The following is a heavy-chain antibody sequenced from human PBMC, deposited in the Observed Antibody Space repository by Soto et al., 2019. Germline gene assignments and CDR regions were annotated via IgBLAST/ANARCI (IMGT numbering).Heavy chain of an antibody. Sequence: GSLRLSSAASGFTFSSYSMSWVRQAPGKGLEWVSGFRTSGDGGTTYYADSVKGRFTISRDNSKNMLFLQMNSLRAEDTAIYYCAKKVNSGPGSQYFDYWGQGTLVTVSS. CDR1: GFTFSSYS. CDR3: AKKVNSGPGSQYFDY. V-gene: IGHV3-23*01. J-gene: IGHJ4*02. CDR2: FRTSGDGGTT. D-gene: IGHD3-10*01.